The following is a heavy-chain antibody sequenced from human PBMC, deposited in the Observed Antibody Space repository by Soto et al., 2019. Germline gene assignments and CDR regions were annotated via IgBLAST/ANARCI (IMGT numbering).Heavy chain of an antibody. CDR3: ARVPEGYCSGGSCYDLDY. CDR2: INPNSGGT. J-gene: IGHJ4*02. V-gene: IGHV1-2*02. D-gene: IGHD2-15*01. Sequence: ASVKVSCKASGYTFTGYYMHWVRQAPGRGLEWMGWINPNSGGTNYAQKFQGRVTMTRDTSISTAYMELSRLRSDDTAVYYCARVPEGYCSGGSCYDLDYWGQGXLVTVYS. CDR1: GYTFTGYY.